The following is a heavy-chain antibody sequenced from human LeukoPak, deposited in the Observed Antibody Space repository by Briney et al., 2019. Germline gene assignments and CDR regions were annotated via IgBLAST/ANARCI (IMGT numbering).Heavy chain of an antibody. J-gene: IGHJ4*02. Sequence: GASLKISCKGSGYSFTTYWIGWVRQMPGKGLEWMGIIYPGDSDTRYSPSFQGQVTISVDKSISTAYLQWSSLKASDTAVYYCARPDLSYYPDSSSYFRWGQGTLVTVSS. CDR3: ARPDLSYYPDSSSYFR. CDR1: GYSFTTYW. CDR2: IYPGDSDT. V-gene: IGHV5-51*01. D-gene: IGHD3-22*01.